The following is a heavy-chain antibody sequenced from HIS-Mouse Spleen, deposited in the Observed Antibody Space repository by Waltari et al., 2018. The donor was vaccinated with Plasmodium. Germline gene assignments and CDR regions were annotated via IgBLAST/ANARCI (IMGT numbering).Heavy chain of an antibody. D-gene: IGHD6-13*01. CDR3: AKDRRSSSWYVDY. CDR2: ISYDGSNK. J-gene: IGHJ4*02. Sequence: QVQLVESGGGVVQPGRSLRRSCAAPGFTFSSYCMHWVRQAPGKGLEWVAVISYDGSNKYYADSVKGRFTISRDNSKNTLYLQMNSLRAEDTAVYYCAKDRRSSSWYVDYWGQGTLVTVSS. V-gene: IGHV3-30*18. CDR1: GFTFSSYC.